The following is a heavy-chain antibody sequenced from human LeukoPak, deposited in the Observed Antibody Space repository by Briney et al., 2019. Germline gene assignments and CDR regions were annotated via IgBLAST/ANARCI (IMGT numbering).Heavy chain of an antibody. J-gene: IGHJ6*02. Sequence: PGGSLRLSCAASGFTLSDYYMGWIRQAPGKGLEWVSYSSSSGSTIYYADSVKGRFAISRDNAKNSLYLQMNSLRDEDTAVYHCATYINWVAGDVWGQGTAVSVSS. CDR3: ATYINWVAGDV. D-gene: IGHD1-1*01. CDR1: GFTLSDYY. CDR2: SSSSGSTI. V-gene: IGHV3-11*04.